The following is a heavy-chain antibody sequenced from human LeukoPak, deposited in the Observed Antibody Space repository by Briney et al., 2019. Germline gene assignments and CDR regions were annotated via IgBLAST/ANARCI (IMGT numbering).Heavy chain of an antibody. D-gene: IGHD6-19*01. CDR1: GGSFSGYY. V-gene: IGHV4-34*01. CDR2: INHSGST. CDR3: ARAVSGRFDY. J-gene: IGHJ4*02. Sequence: PSATVDLTCGVCGGSFSGYYWSWIRQHPGKGLEWIGEINHSGSTNYNPSLKSRVTISVDTSKNQFSLKLSSVTAADTAIYYCARAVSGRFDYWGQGTLVTVSS.